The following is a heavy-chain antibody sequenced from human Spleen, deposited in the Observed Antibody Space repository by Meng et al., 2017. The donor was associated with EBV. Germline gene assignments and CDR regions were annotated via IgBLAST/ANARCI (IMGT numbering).Heavy chain of an antibody. CDR2: IHHSGST. V-gene: IGHV4-4*03. D-gene: IGHD4-17*01. J-gene: IGHJ4*02. CDR1: GGSISSSKW. CDR3: ATTYGDDSHYFDY. Sequence: VQLQDSGPGLAKPPGTLSLPCGVSGGSISSSKWWSWVRQPPGKGLEWIGEIHHSGSTNFNPSLKSRVTISVDKSKNQFSLKLSSVTAADTAVYYCATTYGDDSHYFDYWGQGTLVTVSS.